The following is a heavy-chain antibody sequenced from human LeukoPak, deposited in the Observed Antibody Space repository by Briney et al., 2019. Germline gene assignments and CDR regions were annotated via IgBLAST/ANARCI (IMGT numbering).Heavy chain of an antibody. D-gene: IGHD2-2*01. J-gene: IGHJ6*03. CDR3: ARGRYCSSTSCLYPYYYMDV. Sequence: SIRQPPGKGLEWIGYFYYSGSTKYNPSLKSRVTISADTSKKQFSLKLSSVTAADTAVYYCARGRYCSSTSCLYPYYYMDVWGKGTTVTVSS. V-gene: IGHV4-59*01. CDR2: FYYSGST.